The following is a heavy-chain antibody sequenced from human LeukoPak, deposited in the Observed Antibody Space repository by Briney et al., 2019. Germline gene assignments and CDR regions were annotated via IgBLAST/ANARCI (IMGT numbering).Heavy chain of an antibody. D-gene: IGHD3-22*01. CDR2: ISSSSSTI. J-gene: IGHJ4*02. CDR1: GFTFSSYS. CDR3: ASHYDSSGYYNLFDY. V-gene: IGHV3-48*01. Sequence: GGSLRLSCAASGFTFSSYSMNWVRQAAGKGLEWVSYISSSSSTIYYADSVKGRFTISRDNAKNSLYLQMNSLRAEDTAVYYCASHYDSSGYYNLFDYWGQGTLVTVSS.